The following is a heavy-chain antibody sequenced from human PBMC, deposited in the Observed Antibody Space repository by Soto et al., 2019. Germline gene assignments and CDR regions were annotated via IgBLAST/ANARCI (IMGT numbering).Heavy chain of an antibody. J-gene: IGHJ6*02. V-gene: IGHV1-2*04. CDR3: ARDKILKGVPAADHYYYYGMDV. D-gene: IGHD2-2*01. CDR1: GYTFTGYY. CDR2: INPNSGGT. Sequence: ASVKVSCKASGYTFTGYYMHWVRQAPGQGLEWMGWINPNSGGTNYAQKFQGWVTMTRDTSISTAYMELSRLRSDDTAVYYCARDKILKGVPAADHYYYYGMDVWGQGTTVTVSS.